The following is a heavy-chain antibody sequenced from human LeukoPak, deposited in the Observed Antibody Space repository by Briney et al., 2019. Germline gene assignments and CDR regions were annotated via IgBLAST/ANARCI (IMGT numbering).Heavy chain of an antibody. Sequence: GGSLRLSCAASGFTFSSYWMSWVRQAPGKGLEWVANIKQDGSEKYYVDSVKGRFTISRDNAKNSLYLQMNSLRAEDTAVYYCASHYYDSSGYWPLGYWGQGTLVTVSS. J-gene: IGHJ4*02. D-gene: IGHD3-22*01. CDR3: ASHYYDSSGYWPLGY. CDR2: IKQDGSEK. CDR1: GFTFSSYW. V-gene: IGHV3-7*01.